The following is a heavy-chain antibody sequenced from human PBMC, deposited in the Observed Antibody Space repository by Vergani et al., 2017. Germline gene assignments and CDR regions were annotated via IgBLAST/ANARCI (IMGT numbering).Heavy chain of an antibody. V-gene: IGHV3-23*01. CDR3: AKSRVYRTDAFDI. Sequence: EVQLLESGGGLVQPGGSLRLSCAASGFTFSSYAMSWVRQGPGKGLEWVAAISGSGGSTYYADSVKGRFTISGDNSKNTLYLQMDSLRAEDTAVHYCAKSRVYRTDAFDIWGQGAMVTVSS. CDR1: GFTFSSYA. CDR2: ISGSGGST. J-gene: IGHJ3*02. D-gene: IGHD1-14*01.